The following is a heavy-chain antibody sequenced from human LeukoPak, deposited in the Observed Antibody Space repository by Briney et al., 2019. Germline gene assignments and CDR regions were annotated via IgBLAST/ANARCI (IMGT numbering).Heavy chain of an antibody. Sequence: SETLSLTCTVSGGSISAYYWSWIRQPAGKGLEWIGRMSTSGNTNYNPSLKSRVTMSLDTSKNQFSLNLNSVTAADTAVYYCARVSRGWNYVDYWGQGTLVTVSS. CDR3: ARVSRGWNYVDY. CDR1: GGSISAYY. CDR2: MSTSGNT. J-gene: IGHJ4*02. V-gene: IGHV4-4*07. D-gene: IGHD6-19*01.